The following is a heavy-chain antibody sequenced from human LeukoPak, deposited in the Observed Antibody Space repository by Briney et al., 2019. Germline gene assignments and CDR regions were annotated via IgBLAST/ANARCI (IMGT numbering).Heavy chain of an antibody. D-gene: IGHD6-19*01. V-gene: IGHV4-59*01. Sequence: SETLPLTCTVSGGSISSYYWSWIRQPPGKGLEWIGYIYYSGSTSYNPSLKSRVTISVDTSKNQFSLKLSSVTAADTAVYYCARAKPSGWFDYWGQGTLVTVSS. CDR2: IYYSGST. CDR1: GGSISSYY. J-gene: IGHJ4*02. CDR3: ARAKPSGWFDY.